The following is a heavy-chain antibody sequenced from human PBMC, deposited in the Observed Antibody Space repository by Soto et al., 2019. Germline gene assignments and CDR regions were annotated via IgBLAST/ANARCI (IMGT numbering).Heavy chain of an antibody. Sequence: EVQVLESGGGLVQAGGSLRLSCAASGFTFSSSGMRWVRQAPGMGLEWVSSISSAGGATYYADSVKGRFTISRDNSKNTLYLQMNSLRAEDTAVYYCARVNSYYMDVWGKGTTVTVSS. D-gene: IGHD3-22*01. CDR2: ISSAGGAT. CDR3: ARVNSYYMDV. J-gene: IGHJ6*03. CDR1: GFTFSSSG. V-gene: IGHV3-23*01.